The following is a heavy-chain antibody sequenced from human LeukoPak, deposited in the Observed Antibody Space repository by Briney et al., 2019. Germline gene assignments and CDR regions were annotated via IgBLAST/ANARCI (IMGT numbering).Heavy chain of an antibody. Sequence: GGSLRLSCAASGFTFSSYAMHWVRQAPGKGLEYVSAISSNGGSTYYANSVKGRFTISRDNSKNTLYLQMGSLRAEDMAVYYCARSWNGDFDYWGQGTLVTVSS. J-gene: IGHJ4*02. D-gene: IGHD1-1*01. CDR3: ARSWNGDFDY. CDR1: GFTFSSYA. CDR2: ISSNGGST. V-gene: IGHV3-64*01.